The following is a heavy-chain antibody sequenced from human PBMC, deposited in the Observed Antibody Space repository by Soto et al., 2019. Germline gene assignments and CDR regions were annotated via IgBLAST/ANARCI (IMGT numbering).Heavy chain of an antibody. CDR2: ISYDGSNK. Sequence: GGSLRLSCAASGFTFSSYGMHWVRQAPGKGLEWVAVISYDGSNKYYADSVKGRFTISRDNSKNTLYLQMNSLRAEDTAVYYCAKDIGGRRGMDVWGQGTTVTVSS. CDR3: AKDIGGRRGMDV. CDR1: GFTFSSYG. D-gene: IGHD3-10*01. V-gene: IGHV3-30*18. J-gene: IGHJ6*02.